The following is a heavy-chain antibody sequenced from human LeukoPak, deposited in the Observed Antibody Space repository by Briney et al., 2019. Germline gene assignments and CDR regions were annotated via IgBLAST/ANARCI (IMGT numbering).Heavy chain of an antibody. V-gene: IGHV5-51*01. D-gene: IGHD1-1*01. CDR1: GYSFTSYW. J-gene: IGHJ6*02. Sequence: PGASLKSSSRGFGYSFTSYWIGWLRQMPGKGLEWMVIIYPGDSDTTYSPSFQGQVTISADKSISTAYLQWSSLKASDTAMYYCARHVQGHYYYGMDVWGQGTTVTVPS. CDR3: ARHVQGHYYYGMDV. CDR2: IYPGDSDT.